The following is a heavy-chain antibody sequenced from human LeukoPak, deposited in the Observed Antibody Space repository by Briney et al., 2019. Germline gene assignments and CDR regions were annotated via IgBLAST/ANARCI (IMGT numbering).Heavy chain of an antibody. CDR2: ISYDETNK. V-gene: IGHV3-30*04. Sequence: PGRSLRLSCAASGFSFSTYAMHWVRQAPGKGLEWVAVISYDETNKYYAYSVQGRFTISRESSQNTLYLQMSSLRGEDTAVYYCARGGGGSYRFDCGGQGTLVTVSS. D-gene: IGHD1-26*01. CDR3: ARGGGGSYRFDC. J-gene: IGHJ4*02. CDR1: GFSFSTYA.